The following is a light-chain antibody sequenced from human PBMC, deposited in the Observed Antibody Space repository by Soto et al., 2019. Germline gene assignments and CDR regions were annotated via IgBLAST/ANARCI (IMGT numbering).Light chain of an antibody. CDR2: GAS. Sequence: EIVLTQSPGTLSLSPGERATPSCRASQSVSNNYLAWYQQKPGQAPRLLIYGASNRATGIPDRFSGSGSGTDFTLTISRLEPEDFAVYYCQQKETFGQGTKVDI. CDR3: QQKET. V-gene: IGKV3-20*01. J-gene: IGKJ1*01. CDR1: QSVSNNY.